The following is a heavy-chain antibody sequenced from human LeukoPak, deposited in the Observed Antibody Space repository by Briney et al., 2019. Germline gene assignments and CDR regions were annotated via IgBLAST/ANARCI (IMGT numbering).Heavy chain of an antibody. D-gene: IGHD5-18*01. V-gene: IGHV5-51*01. CDR3: ARQTAMGRSGDY. Sequence: GASLQISCKASGFRFTTYWIGGVRPMPGKGLEWMGIIDPSDSDPRYTPSFQGQVTISADKSHTTAYLQWNSLKASDTALYYCARQTAMGRSGDYWGQGTLVTVSS. CDR2: IDPSDSDP. CDR1: GFRFTTYW. J-gene: IGHJ4*02.